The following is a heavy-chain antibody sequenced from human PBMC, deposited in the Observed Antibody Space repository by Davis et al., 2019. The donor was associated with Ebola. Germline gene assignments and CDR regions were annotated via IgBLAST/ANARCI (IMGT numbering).Heavy chain of an antibody. J-gene: IGHJ4*02. V-gene: IGHV4-4*02. Sequence: MPSETLSLTCAVSGGSISSSNWWRWVRQPPGKGLEWIGEIYHSGSTNYNPSLKSRVTISVDTSKNQFSLKLSSVTAADTAVYYCARRRGRNCSGGSCYWDYWGQGTLVTVSS. CDR2: IYHSGST. CDR1: GGSISSSNW. D-gene: IGHD2-15*01. CDR3: ARRRGRNCSGGSCYWDY.